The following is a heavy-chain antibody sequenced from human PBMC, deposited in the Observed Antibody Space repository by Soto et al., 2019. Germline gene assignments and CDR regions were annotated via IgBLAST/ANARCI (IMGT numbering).Heavy chain of an antibody. D-gene: IGHD6-19*01. J-gene: IGHJ1*01. CDR2: IYYSGST. CDR3: ARDSGIAVAGTVSDFQH. CDR1: GGSISSGDYY. V-gene: IGHV4-30-4*01. Sequence: SETLSLTCTVSGGSISSGDYYWSWIRQPPGKGLEWIGYIYYSGSTYYNPSLKSRVTISVDTSKNQFSLKLSSVTAADTAVYYCARDSGIAVAGTVSDFQHWGQGTLVTVSS.